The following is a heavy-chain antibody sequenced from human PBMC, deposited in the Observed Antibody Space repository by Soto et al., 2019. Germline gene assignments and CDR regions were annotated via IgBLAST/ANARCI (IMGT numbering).Heavy chain of an antibody. D-gene: IGHD2-21*01. CDR1: GFTFSDYY. CDR2: ISSDTSAM. CDR3: ARDDFSAPDAFDV. V-gene: IGHV3-11*01. J-gene: IGHJ3*01. Sequence: GGSLRLSCVASGFTFSDYYMNWIRQAPGKGLEWVSYISSDTSAMYYADSVKGRFTISRDNAKNSLYLQMNSLRAEDTAIYYCARDDFSAPDAFDVWGLRTMVTVSS.